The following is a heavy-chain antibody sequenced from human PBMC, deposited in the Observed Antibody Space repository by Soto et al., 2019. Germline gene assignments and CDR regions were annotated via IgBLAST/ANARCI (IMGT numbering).Heavy chain of an antibody. Sequence: EVQLLESGGGLVQPGGSVRLSCAASGFTFSSYAMSWVRQAPGKGLEWVSAISGSGGSTYYADSVKGRFTISRDNSKNTLYLQMNSLRAEDTAVYYCAKDRTMFGRFDYWGQGTLVTVSS. V-gene: IGHV3-23*01. D-gene: IGHD3-10*02. CDR1: GFTFSSYA. CDR3: AKDRTMFGRFDY. CDR2: ISGSGGST. J-gene: IGHJ4*02.